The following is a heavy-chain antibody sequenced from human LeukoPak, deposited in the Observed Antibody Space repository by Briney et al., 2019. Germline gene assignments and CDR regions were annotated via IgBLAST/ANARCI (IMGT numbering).Heavy chain of an antibody. V-gene: IGHV1-24*01. CDR3: ATPPALPVVTANKDDAFDI. J-gene: IGHJ3*02. CDR1: GYTLTELS. Sequence: GASVKVSCKVSGYTLTELSMHWVRQAPGKGLEWMGGFDPEDGETIYAQKFQGRVTMTEDTSTDTAYMELSSLRSEDTAVYYCATPPALPVVTANKDDAFDIWGQGTMVTVSS. D-gene: IGHD2-21*02. CDR2: FDPEDGET.